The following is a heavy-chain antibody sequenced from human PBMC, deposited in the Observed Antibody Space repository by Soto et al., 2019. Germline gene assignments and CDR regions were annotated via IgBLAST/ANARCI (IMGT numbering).Heavy chain of an antibody. CDR1: GGSISNSNW. D-gene: IGHD1-26*01. CDR3: AHRPIVGAAI. Sequence: QVQLKESGPGLVKPSGTLSLTCAVFGGSISNSNWWTWVRQPPGKGLDWIGEIFHSGSTNYNSSLMGRVTISVDKANNQCSLKLSSVTAADTAVYYCAHRPIVGAAIWGQGTLVTVSA. CDR2: IFHSGST. V-gene: IGHV4-4*02. J-gene: IGHJ4*02.